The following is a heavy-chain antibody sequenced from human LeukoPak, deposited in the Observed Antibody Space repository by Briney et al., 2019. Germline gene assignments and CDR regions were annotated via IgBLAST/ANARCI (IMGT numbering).Heavy chain of an antibody. CDR3: ARRGGNSESLHPHAFDI. D-gene: IGHD4-23*01. J-gene: IGHJ3*02. V-gene: IGHV5-51*01. CDR1: GYSFTSYW. Sequence: GESLKISCKGSGYSFTSYWIGWVRQMPGKGLEWMGIIYPGDSDTRYSPSFQGQVTISADKSISTAYLQWSSLKASDTAMYYCARRGGNSESLHPHAFDIWGQGTMVTVSS. CDR2: IYPGDSDT.